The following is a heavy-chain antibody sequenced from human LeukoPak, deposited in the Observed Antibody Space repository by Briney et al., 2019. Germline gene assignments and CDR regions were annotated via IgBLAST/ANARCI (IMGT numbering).Heavy chain of an antibody. V-gene: IGHV3-23*01. Sequence: GSLRLSCAASGFTFSDSAMSWVRQAPGNGLEWVSAISGSGGSTYYADSVKGRFTISRDNSKNTLYLQMNSLRAEDTAVYYCAKDRVAAAVPYFDYWGQGTLVTVSS. D-gene: IGHD6-13*01. J-gene: IGHJ4*02. CDR3: AKDRVAAAVPYFDY. CDR2: ISGSGGST. CDR1: GFTFSDSA.